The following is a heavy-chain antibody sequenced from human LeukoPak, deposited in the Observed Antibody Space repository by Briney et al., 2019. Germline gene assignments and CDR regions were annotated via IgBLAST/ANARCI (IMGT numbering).Heavy chain of an antibody. CDR1: GFTFSSYE. CDR2: ISSSGSTI. Sequence: GGSLRLSCAASGFTFSSYEMNWVRQAPGKGLEWVSYISSSGSTIYYADSVKGRFTISRDNAKNSLYLQMNSLRAEDTAVYYCARECNYYDSSGYYWGGFDYWGQGTLVTVSS. V-gene: IGHV3-48*03. J-gene: IGHJ4*02. CDR3: ARECNYYDSSGYYWGGFDY. D-gene: IGHD3-22*01.